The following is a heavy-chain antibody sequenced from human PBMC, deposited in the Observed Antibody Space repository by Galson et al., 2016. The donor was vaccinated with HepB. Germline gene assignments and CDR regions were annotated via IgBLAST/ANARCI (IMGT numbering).Heavy chain of an antibody. V-gene: IGHV4-59*01. J-gene: IGHJ5*02. CDR3: ARIVGAGTLHWIDP. D-gene: IGHD2-21*01. Sequence: SETLSLTCTISGVSIDTYYWSCFRQPPGKGLEWIGFVFYNGNTNYNSSLKSRVTLSIDTSKKHFSLRLTSVTAADTAIYYCARIVGAGTLHWIDPWGQGTLVAVSS. CDR2: VFYNGNT. CDR1: GVSIDTYY.